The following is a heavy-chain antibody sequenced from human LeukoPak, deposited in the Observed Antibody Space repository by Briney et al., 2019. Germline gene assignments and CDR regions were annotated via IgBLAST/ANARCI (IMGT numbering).Heavy chain of an antibody. CDR3: TTRGTVTTYTLPLTHDY. CDR1: GFTVSSNY. J-gene: IGHJ4*02. Sequence: KSGGSLRLSCAASGFTVSSNYMSWVRQAPGKGLEWVGRIKSKTDGGTTDYAAPVKGRFTISRDDSKNTLYLQMNSLKTEDTAVYYCTTRGTVTTYTLPLTHDYWGQGTLVTVSS. V-gene: IGHV3-15*01. CDR2: IKSKTDGGTT. D-gene: IGHD4-17*01.